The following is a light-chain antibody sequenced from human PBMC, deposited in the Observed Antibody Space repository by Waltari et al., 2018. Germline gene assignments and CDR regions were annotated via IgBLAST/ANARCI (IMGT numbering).Light chain of an antibody. Sequence: EVVLIQSPDTLSLSPGERATLSCRASQSISIYLAWYQQKPGQAPRLLIDEASQRAPGIPGRFTGSGSGTDFTLTITGLEPEDSADYYCQQRSVWPPITFGGGTRVEIK. CDR3: QQRSVWPPIT. CDR1: QSISIY. J-gene: IGKJ4*01. CDR2: EAS. V-gene: IGKV3-11*01.